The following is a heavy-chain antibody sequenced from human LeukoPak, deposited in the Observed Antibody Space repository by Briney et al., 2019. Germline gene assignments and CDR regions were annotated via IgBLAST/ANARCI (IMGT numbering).Heavy chain of an antibody. J-gene: IGHJ4*02. CDR3: ATYSSGWPFFDY. CDR2: IYTTGNT. CDR1: GGSISSYD. Sequence: SETLSLTCTVPGGSISSYDWSWIRQPAGKGLEWIGRIYTTGNTNYHPSLKSRVTMSVDTSKNQFSLKLSSVTAADTAMYYCATYSSGWPFFDYWGPGTLATVSS. V-gene: IGHV4-59*10. D-gene: IGHD6-19*01.